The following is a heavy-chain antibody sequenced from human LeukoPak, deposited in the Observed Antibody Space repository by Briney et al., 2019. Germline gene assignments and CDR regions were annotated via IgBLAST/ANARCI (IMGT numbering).Heavy chain of an antibody. D-gene: IGHD6-25*01. V-gene: IGHV3-23*01. CDR3: AKGSAAGRPYYFDY. CDR2: IDSTGAYT. J-gene: IGHJ4*02. CDR1: RFTFTAAW. Sequence: PGGSLRLSCAVSRFTFTAAWMSWVRQAPGKGLEWVSAIDSTGAYTWYADSVKGRFTISKDSSKTILYLQMNSLRAEDAAVYFCAKGSAAGRPYYFDYWGQGTLVTVSS.